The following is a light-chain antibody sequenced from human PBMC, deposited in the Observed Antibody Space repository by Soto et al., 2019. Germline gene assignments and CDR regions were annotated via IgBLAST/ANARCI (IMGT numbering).Light chain of an antibody. V-gene: IGLV1-47*01. CDR3: VTWDDSLSGWV. CDR1: SSNIGSNY. CDR2: RSN. J-gene: IGLJ3*02. Sequence: QSVLTQPPSASGTPGQRVTISCSGSSSNIGSNYVYWYQQLPGTAPKLLIYRSNQRPSGVPDRFSGSKSGTSASLAISGLRSEDEADYYCVTWDDSLSGWVFGGGTKLTVL.